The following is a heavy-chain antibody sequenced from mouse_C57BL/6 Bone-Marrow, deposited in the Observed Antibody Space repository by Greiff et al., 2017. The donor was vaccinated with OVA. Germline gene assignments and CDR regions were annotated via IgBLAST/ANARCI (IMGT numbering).Heavy chain of an antibody. J-gene: IGHJ1*03. D-gene: IGHD1-1*01. Sequence: EVKLMESGGGLVQPGGSLKLSCAASGFTFSDYYMYWVRQTPEKRLEWVAYISNGGGSTYYPDTVKGRFTISRDNAKNTLYLQMSRLKSEDTAMYYGARAPYYYGSSYWYFDVWGTGTTVTVSS. CDR1: GFTFSDYY. V-gene: IGHV5-12*01. CDR2: ISNGGGST. CDR3: ARAPYYYGSSYWYFDV.